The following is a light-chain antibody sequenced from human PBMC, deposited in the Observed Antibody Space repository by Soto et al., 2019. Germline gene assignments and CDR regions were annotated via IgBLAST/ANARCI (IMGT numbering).Light chain of an antibody. J-gene: IGKJ1*01. Sequence: DIALTQSPATLSLSPGERATLSCRASQSVSSSFLAWYQQKPGQAPRLLIYGASSRATGIPARFSGSGSGTDFTLTISRLEPEDFAVYYCQQYGSSPPWTFGQGTKVDIK. CDR1: QSVSSSF. CDR2: GAS. V-gene: IGKV3-20*01. CDR3: QQYGSSPPWT.